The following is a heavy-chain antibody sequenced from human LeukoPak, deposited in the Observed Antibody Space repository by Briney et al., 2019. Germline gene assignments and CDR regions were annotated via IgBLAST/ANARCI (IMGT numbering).Heavy chain of an antibody. Sequence: GGSLRLSCAASGFTFSSYGMHWVRQAPGKGLEWVAFIRYDGSNKYYADSVKGRFTISRDNAKNSLYLQMNSLRAEDTAVYYCAGDSSGWPYYFDYWGQGTLVTVSS. CDR1: GFTFSSYG. V-gene: IGHV3-30*02. CDR3: AGDSSGWPYYFDY. CDR2: IRYDGSNK. D-gene: IGHD6-19*01. J-gene: IGHJ4*02.